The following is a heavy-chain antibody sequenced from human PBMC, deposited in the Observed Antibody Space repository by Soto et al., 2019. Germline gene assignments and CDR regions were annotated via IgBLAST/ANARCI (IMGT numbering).Heavy chain of an antibody. CDR2: IIPIFGTA. D-gene: IGHD2-15*01. CDR3: ASLRYCSGGSCYAGMDV. V-gene: IGHV1-69*13. J-gene: IGHJ6*02. CDR1: GGTFSSYA. Sequence: SVKVSCEASGGTFSSYAISWVRQAPGQGLEWMGRIIPIFGTANYAQKFQGRVTITADESTSTAYMELSSLRSEDTAVYYCASLRYCSGGSCYAGMDVWGQGTTVTVSS.